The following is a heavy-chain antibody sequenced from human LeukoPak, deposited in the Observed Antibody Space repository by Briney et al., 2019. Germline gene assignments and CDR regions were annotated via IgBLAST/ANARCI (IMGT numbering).Heavy chain of an antibody. D-gene: IGHD3-10*01. J-gene: IGHJ4*02. Sequence: GESLKISCKGSGYSFTSYWIGWVRQMPGKGLEWMGIIYPGDSDTRYSPSFQGQVTISADKSISTAYLQWSSLKASDTAMYYCATGANYYGSGIRGYYFDYWGQGTLVTVSS. CDR3: ATGANYYGSGIRGYYFDY. CDR2: IYPGDSDT. V-gene: IGHV5-51*01. CDR1: GYSFTSYW.